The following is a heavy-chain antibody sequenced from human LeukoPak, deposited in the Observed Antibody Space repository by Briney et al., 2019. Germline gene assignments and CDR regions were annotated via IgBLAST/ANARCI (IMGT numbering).Heavy chain of an antibody. CDR2: ISGSGGST. J-gene: IGHJ5*02. V-gene: IGHV3-23*01. CDR3: ASGGLYNWFDP. CDR1: GFSFRTYA. D-gene: IGHD2/OR15-2a*01. Sequence: PGGSLRLSCAASGFSFRTYAMSWVRQAPGKGLEWVSAISGSGGSTYYADSVKGRFTTSRDNSKNTLYLQMNSLRAEDTAVYYCASGGLYNWFDPWGQGTLVTVSS.